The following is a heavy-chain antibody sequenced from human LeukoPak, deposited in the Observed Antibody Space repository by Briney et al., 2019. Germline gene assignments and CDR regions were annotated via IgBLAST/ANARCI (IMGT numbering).Heavy chain of an antibody. D-gene: IGHD3-10*01. J-gene: IGHJ5*02. V-gene: IGHV3-30*02. CDR1: GFTFSSYG. Sequence: GGSLRLSCAASGFTFSSYGMHWVRQAPGKGLEWVAFIRYDGSNKYYADSVKGRFTISRDNSKNTLYLQMNSLRAEDTAVYYRAKVPTQHGPGGPVRSGSYLNWFDPWGQGTLVTVSS. CDR3: AKVPTQHGPGGPVRSGSYLNWFDP. CDR2: IRYDGSNK.